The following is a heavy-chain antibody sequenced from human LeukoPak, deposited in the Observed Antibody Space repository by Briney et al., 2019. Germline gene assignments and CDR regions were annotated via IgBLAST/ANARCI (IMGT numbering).Heavy chain of an antibody. CDR2: ISWNSGSI. CDR3: AKGGAGSWFDP. J-gene: IGHJ5*02. CDR1: GFTFDDYA. Sequence: PGGSLRLSCAASGFTFDDYAMHWVRQAPGKGLEWVSGISWNSGSIGYADSVKGRFTISRDNAENSLYLQMNSLRAEDTALYYCAKGGAGSWFDPWGQGTLVTVSS. D-gene: IGHD6-13*01. V-gene: IGHV3-9*01.